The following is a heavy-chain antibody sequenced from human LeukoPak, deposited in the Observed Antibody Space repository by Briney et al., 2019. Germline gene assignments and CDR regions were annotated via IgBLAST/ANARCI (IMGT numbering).Heavy chain of an antibody. D-gene: IGHD2-2*01. CDR3: AKDKYQLLRGAFDI. V-gene: IGHV3-9*01. CDR2: ISWDSGSI. CDR1: GFTFDDYA. J-gene: IGHJ3*02. Sequence: PGRSLRLSCAASGFTFDDYAMHWVRQAPGKGLEWVSGISWDSGSIGYADSVKGRFTISRDNAKNSLYLQMNSLRAEDTALYYCAKDKYQLLRGAFDIWGQGTMVTVSS.